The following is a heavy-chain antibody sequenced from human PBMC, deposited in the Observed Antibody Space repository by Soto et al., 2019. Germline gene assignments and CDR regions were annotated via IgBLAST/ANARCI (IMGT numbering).Heavy chain of an antibody. D-gene: IGHD4-17*01. Sequence: QVQLRESGPGLVKPSQTLSLSCTVSGGSISTGGYYWTWIRQHPGKGLEWIGYIYYSGSTYYNPSLKSRVTISVDTSKNQFSLKLSSVTAADTAVYYCARGLSVTLFDNWGQGTLVTVSS. CDR1: GGSISTGGYY. CDR2: IYYSGST. J-gene: IGHJ4*02. CDR3: ARGLSVTLFDN. V-gene: IGHV4-31*03.